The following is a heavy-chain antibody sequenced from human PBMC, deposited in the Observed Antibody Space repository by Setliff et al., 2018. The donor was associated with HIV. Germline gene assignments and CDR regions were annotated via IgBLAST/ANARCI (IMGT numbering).Heavy chain of an antibody. Sequence: SETLSLTCAVYGGSFSDYFWTGIRQPPGKGLGWIGKIRPSGGTNYNPSLKSRVTISVDSSKNQFSMKLSSVTAADTAVYFCARTLWFEESASYDAFDIWGQGTMVTVSS. CDR1: GGSFSDYF. CDR3: ARTLWFEESASYDAFDI. CDR2: IRPSGGT. D-gene: IGHD3-10*01. J-gene: IGHJ3*02. V-gene: IGHV4-34*01.